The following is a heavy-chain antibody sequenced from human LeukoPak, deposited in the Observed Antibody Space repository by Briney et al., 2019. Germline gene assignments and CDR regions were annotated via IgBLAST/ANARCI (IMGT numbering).Heavy chain of an antibody. D-gene: IGHD4-17*01. CDR1: GGTFSSYA. V-gene: IGHV1-69*13. Sequence: SVKVSCKASGGTFSSYAISWVRQAPGQGLEWMGGIIPIFGTANYAQKFQGRVTITADESTSTASMELSSLRSEDTAVYYCARSPDYGDYEYFDYWGQGTLVTVSS. CDR2: IIPIFGTA. J-gene: IGHJ4*02. CDR3: ARSPDYGDYEYFDY.